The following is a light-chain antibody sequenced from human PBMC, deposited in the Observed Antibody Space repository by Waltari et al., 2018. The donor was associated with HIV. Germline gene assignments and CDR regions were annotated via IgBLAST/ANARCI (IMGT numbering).Light chain of an antibody. CDR3: SSYTSSSTLAV. CDR2: EVS. V-gene: IGLV2-14*01. J-gene: IGLJ2*01. Sequence: QSALTQPASVPGSPGQSITISCSGTSSDVGGYHYVSWYQHHPGKAPKLLIYEVSNRPSGVSNRFSGSKSGNTASLIISGLQAEDEADYYCSSYTSSSTLAVFGGGTKLTVL. CDR1: SSDVGGYHY.